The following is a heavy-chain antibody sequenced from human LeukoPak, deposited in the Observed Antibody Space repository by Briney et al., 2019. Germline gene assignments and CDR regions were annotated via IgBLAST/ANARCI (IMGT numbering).Heavy chain of an antibody. D-gene: IGHD3-3*01. Sequence: ASVKVSCKASGYTFTNYDINWVRQATGQGLEWMGIINPSGGSTSYAQKFQGRVTMTRDMSTSTVYMELSSLRSEDTAVYYCARGLFGSGPYAFDIWGQGTMVTVSS. CDR1: GYTFTNYD. CDR2: INPSGGST. CDR3: ARGLFGSGPYAFDI. J-gene: IGHJ3*02. V-gene: IGHV1-46*01.